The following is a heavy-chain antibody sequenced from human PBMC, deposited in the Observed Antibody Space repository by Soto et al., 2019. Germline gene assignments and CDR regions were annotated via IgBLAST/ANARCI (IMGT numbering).Heavy chain of an antibody. D-gene: IGHD3-10*01. V-gene: IGHV1-69*01. CDR2: IIPIFGTA. J-gene: IGHJ6*02. CDR3: GGGGAGAYYYYGMDV. Sequence: QVQLVQSGAEVKKPGSSVKVSCKASGGTFSSYAISWVRQAPGQGLEWMGGIIPIFGTANYAQKFQGRVTITADESTSTAYRGLSSLRSEDTAVYYCGGGGAGAYYYYGMDVWGQGTTVTVSS. CDR1: GGTFSSYA.